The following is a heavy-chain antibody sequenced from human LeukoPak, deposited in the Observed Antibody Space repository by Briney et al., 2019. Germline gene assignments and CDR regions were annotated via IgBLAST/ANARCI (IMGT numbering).Heavy chain of an antibody. CDR1: GGSISSYY. V-gene: IGHV4-59*01. CDR2: RYYSGGT. Sequence: PSETLSLTRSVSGGSISSYYWTWIRQPPGKGLEWIGYRYYSGGTTYNPSLKSRVTISVDTSKSQFSLKLISVTAADTAIYYCARVRGDFETDWGQGTLVTVSS. CDR3: ARVRGDFETD. J-gene: IGHJ1*01. D-gene: IGHD3-16*01.